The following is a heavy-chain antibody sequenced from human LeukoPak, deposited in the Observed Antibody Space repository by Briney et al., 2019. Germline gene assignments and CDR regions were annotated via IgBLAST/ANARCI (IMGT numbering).Heavy chain of an antibody. CDR2: IWYDGSNT. D-gene: IGHD3-9*01. V-gene: IGHV3-33*08. CDR3: AMSVRIINTIFSPFDY. J-gene: IGHJ4*02. Sequence: PGGSLRLSCAASGFTFSSYAMSWVRQAPGKGLEWVAVIWYDGSNTYYADSVKGRFTISRDNSKNTLYLQMNSLRAEDTAVYYCAMSVRIINTIFSPFDYWGQGTLVTVSS. CDR1: GFTFSSYA.